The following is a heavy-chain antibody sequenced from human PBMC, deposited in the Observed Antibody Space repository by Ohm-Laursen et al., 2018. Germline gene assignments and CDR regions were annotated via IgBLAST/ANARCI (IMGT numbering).Heavy chain of an antibody. CDR2: VHYEGRT. CDR3: ARDGCSGGSCFAGGINYYYYNGMDV. Sequence: SHSLSLICGVYGGPLNGLYWLWIREPSGKGLEWVWDVHYEGRTNLSPSLQSRITISIDTSRDQFSLILSSVTAADTAVYYCARDGCSGGSCFAGGINYYYYNGMDVWGQGTTVTVSS. CDR1: GGPLNGLY. D-gene: IGHD2-15*01. J-gene: IGHJ6*02. V-gene: IGHV4-34*01.